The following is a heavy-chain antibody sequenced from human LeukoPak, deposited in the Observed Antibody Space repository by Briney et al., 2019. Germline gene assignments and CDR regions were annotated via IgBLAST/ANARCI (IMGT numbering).Heavy chain of an antibody. CDR1: GFTFNNYW. D-gene: IGHD3-16*01. CDR2: IKVDGSEK. CDR3: ARVMAASVWRSYGSYYYYYYMDV. J-gene: IGHJ6*03. V-gene: IGHV3-7*01. Sequence: GGSLRLSCAASGFTFNNYWMGWVRQAPGKGLEWVANIKVDGSEKNYVDSVKGRFTISRDNAKNSLYLQMSSLRAADTAVYYCARVMAASVWRSYGSYYYYYYMDVWGKGTTVTVSS.